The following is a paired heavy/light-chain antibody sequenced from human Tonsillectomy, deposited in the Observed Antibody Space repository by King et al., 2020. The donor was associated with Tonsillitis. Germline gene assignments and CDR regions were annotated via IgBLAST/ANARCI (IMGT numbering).Heavy chain of an antibody. CDR1: GFIFSSYG. Sequence: QVQLVESGGGVVQPGRSLRLSCAASGFIFSSYGMHWVRQAPGKGPEWVAVIWDDGSNKYYADSVKGRFTISRDNSKNTLYLQMNSLRAEDTAVYYCAREGDYFDRSGLPDYWGQGTLVTVSS. CDR2: IWDDGSNK. D-gene: IGHD3-22*01. CDR3: AREGDYFDRSGLPDY. J-gene: IGHJ4*02. V-gene: IGHV3-33*01.
Light chain of an antibody. CDR3: QQYYYTPPYT. Sequence: DIVMTQSPDSLAVSLGERATINCKSSQSVLHSSNNKNYLAWYQQKPGQPPKLLIYWASTRESGVPDRFSGSGSGTDFTLTISSLQAEDVAVYYCQQYYYTPPYTFGQGTKLEIK. J-gene: IGKJ2*01. CDR1: QSVLHSSNNKNY. V-gene: IGKV4-1*01. CDR2: WAS.